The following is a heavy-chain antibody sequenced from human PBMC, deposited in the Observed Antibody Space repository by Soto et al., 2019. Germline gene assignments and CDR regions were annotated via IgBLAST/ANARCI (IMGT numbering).Heavy chain of an antibody. D-gene: IGHD5-12*01. V-gene: IGHV3-30*18. Sequence: GGSLRLSCAASGFTFSSYVMHWVRQSPGKGLEWVAVISYDGSNKYYADSVKGRFTISRDNSKNTLYLQMNSLRAEDTAVYYCAKDHFIVATIRDYYYYGMDVWGQGTTVTVSS. J-gene: IGHJ6*02. CDR2: ISYDGSNK. CDR3: AKDHFIVATIRDYYYYGMDV. CDR1: GFTFSSYV.